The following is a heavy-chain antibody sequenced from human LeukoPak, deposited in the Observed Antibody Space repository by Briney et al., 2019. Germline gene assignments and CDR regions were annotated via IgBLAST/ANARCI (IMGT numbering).Heavy chain of an antibody. CDR1: GYTFTSYY. J-gene: IGHJ4*02. D-gene: IGHD2-15*01. Sequence: GASVKVSCKASGYTFTSYYMHWVRQAPGQGLEWVGIINPSGGSTSYAQKLQGRVTMTTDTSTSTAYMELRSLRSDDTAVYYCARTWGYCSGGSCYFAGYYFDYWGQGTLVTVSS. CDR2: INPSGGST. CDR3: ARTWGYCSGGSCYFAGYYFDY. V-gene: IGHV1-46*01.